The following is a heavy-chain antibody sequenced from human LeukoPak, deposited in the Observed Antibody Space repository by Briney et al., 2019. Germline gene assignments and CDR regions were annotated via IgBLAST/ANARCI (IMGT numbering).Heavy chain of an antibody. V-gene: IGHV3-48*03. D-gene: IGHD3-22*01. CDR1: GFTFSSYE. CDR3: ASTYYYDSSGYYHQKTSNIYFDY. J-gene: IGHJ4*02. CDR2: ISSSGSTI. Sequence: GGSLRLSCAASGFTFSSYEMNWVRQAPGKGLEWVSYISSSGSTIYYADSVKGRFTISRDNAKDSLYLQMNSLRAEDTAVYYCASTYYYDSSGYYHQKTSNIYFDYWGQGTLVTVSS.